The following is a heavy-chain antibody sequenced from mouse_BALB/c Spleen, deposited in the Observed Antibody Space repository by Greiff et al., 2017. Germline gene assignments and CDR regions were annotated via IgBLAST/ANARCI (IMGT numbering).Heavy chain of an antibody. CDR2: ISSGGGST. V-gene: IGHV5-12-1*01. CDR1: GFAFSSYD. J-gene: IGHJ4*01. Sequence: EVQLVESGGGLVKPGGSLKLSCAASGFAFSSYDMSWVRQTPEKRLEWVAYISSGGGSTYYPDTVKGRFTISRDNARNILYLQMSSLRSEDTAMYYCAREGSFGYYDYDVDYAMDYWGQGTSVTVSS. D-gene: IGHD2-4*01. CDR3: AREGSFGYYDYDVDYAMDY.